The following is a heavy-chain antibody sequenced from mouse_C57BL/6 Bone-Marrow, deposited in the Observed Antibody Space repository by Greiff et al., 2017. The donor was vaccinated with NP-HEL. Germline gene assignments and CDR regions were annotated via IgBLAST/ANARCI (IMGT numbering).Heavy chain of an antibody. Sequence: EVHLVESGPGLVKPSQSLSLTCSVTGYSITSGYYWNWIRQFPGNKLEWMGYISYDGSNNYTPSLKNRISITRDTSHNQFFLKLNSVTTEDTATYYCARTEDYDAPFAYWGQGTLVTVSA. CDR1: GYSITSGYY. CDR2: ISYDGSN. CDR3: ARTEDYDAPFAY. D-gene: IGHD2-4*01. J-gene: IGHJ3*01. V-gene: IGHV3-6*01.